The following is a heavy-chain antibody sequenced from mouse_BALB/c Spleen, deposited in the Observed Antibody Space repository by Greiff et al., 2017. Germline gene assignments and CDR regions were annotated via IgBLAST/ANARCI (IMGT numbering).Heavy chain of an antibody. Sequence: EVKLVESGPGLVKPSQSLSLTCTVTGYSITSDYAWNWIRQFPGNKLEWMGYISYSGSTSYNPSLKSRISITRDTSKNQFFLQLNSVTTEDTATYYCARGGYCGSSPFAYWGQGTLVTVSA. J-gene: IGHJ3*01. CDR3: ARGGYCGSSPFAY. V-gene: IGHV3-2*02. CDR1: GYSITSDYA. D-gene: IGHD1-1*01. CDR2: ISYSGST.